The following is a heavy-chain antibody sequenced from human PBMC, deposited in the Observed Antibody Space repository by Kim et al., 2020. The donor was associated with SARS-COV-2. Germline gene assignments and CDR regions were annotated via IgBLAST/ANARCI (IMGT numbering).Heavy chain of an antibody. V-gene: IGHV3-30*04. CDR3: ARDHQQLGGDY. CDR1: GFTFISYA. D-gene: IGHD6-13*01. CDR2: ISYDGSNK. Sequence: GGSLRLSCAASGFTFISYAMHWVRQAPGKGLEWVAGISYDGSNKYYADSVKGRFTISRDNSKNTLYLQMNSLRAEDTAVYYCARDHQQLGGDYWGQGTLVTVSS. J-gene: IGHJ4*02.